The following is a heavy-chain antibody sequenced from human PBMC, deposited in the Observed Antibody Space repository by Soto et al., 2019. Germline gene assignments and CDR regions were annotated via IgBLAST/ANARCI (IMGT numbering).Heavy chain of an antibody. Sequence: SETLSLTCAVYGGSFSDYYWSWIRQPPGKGLEWIGEINHSGSTNYNPSLKSRVTISVDTSKNQFSLKLSSVTAADTAVYYCAIGGVTPRYYYGMDVWGQGTTVTVSS. V-gene: IGHV4-34*01. CDR2: INHSGST. CDR3: AIGGVTPRYYYGMDV. J-gene: IGHJ6*02. D-gene: IGHD1-20*01. CDR1: GGSFSDYY.